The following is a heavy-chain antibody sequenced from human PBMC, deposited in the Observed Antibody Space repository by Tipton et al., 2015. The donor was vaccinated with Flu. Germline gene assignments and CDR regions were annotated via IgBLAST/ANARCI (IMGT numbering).Heavy chain of an antibody. CDR3: ARDPHKLGGESDAFDI. J-gene: IGHJ3*02. Sequence: TLSLTCTVSGGSMSNNFWSWFRQPAEKGLEWIGRIYASGVTNYNPSLKSRVTMSIDTSKNQFSLRLSSATAADTAVYYCARDPHKLGGESDAFDIWGQGTMVTVSS. D-gene: IGHD7-27*01. V-gene: IGHV4-4*07. CDR2: IYASGVT. CDR1: GGSMSNNF.